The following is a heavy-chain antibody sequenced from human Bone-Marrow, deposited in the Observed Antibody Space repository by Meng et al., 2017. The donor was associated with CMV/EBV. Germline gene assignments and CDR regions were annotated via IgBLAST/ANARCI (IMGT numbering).Heavy chain of an antibody. CDR2: IYSGGSST. Sequence: GESLKISCAASGFTFSSYAMSWVRQAPGKGLEWVSVIYSGGSSTYYADSVKGRFTISRDNSKNTLYLQMNSLRAEDTAVYYCAKSLRGSKQYYFDYCGQGTLVTVSS. V-gene: IGHV3-23*03. J-gene: IGHJ4*02. D-gene: IGHD1/OR15-1a*01. CDR1: GFTFSSYA. CDR3: AKSLRGSKQYYFDY.